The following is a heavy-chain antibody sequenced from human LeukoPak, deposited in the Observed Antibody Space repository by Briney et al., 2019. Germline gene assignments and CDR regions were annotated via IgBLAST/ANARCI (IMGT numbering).Heavy chain of an antibody. D-gene: IGHD1-26*01. Sequence: GGSLRLSCAASGFTVSSNYMSWVRQAPGKGLEWDSVIYSGGSTYYADSVKGRFTISRDNSKNTLYLQMNSLRAEDTAVYYCARVGVGWELLGAFDIWGQGTMVSVSS. CDR2: IYSGGST. CDR3: ARVGVGWELLGAFDI. CDR1: GFTVSSNY. J-gene: IGHJ3*02. V-gene: IGHV3-66*01.